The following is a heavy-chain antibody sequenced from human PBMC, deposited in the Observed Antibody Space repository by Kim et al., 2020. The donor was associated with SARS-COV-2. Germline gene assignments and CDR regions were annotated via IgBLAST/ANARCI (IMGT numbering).Heavy chain of an antibody. D-gene: IGHD2-2*02. J-gene: IGHJ4*02. V-gene: IGHV4-31*03. CDR1: GGSISSGGYY. Sequence: SETLSLTCTVSGGSISSGGYYWSWIRQHPGKGLEWIGYIYYSGSTYYNPSLKSRVTISVDTSKNQFSLKLSSVTAADMAVYYCARGDIVVVPAAIGFDYWGQGTLVTVSS. CDR2: IYYSGST. CDR3: ARGDIVVVPAAIGFDY.